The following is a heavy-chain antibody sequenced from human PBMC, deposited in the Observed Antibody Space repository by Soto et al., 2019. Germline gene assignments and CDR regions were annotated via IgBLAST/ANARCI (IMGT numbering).Heavy chain of an antibody. CDR1: GYNFNNYY. Sequence: ASVKVSCKASGYNFNNYYIHWVRQTPGQGPEWIGVINPSRGLTTYSQRFQGRVSMTRDTSTTTVYMELSSLRSEDTAIYYCARDGVPIAGRSGYFDYWGPGTEVTVSS. V-gene: IGHV1-46*02. CDR2: INPSRGLT. D-gene: IGHD6-19*01. CDR3: ARDGVPIAGRSGYFDY. J-gene: IGHJ4*02.